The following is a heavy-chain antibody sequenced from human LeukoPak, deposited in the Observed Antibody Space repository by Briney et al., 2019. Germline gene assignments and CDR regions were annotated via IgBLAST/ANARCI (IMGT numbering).Heavy chain of an antibody. Sequence: GGSLRLPCAASGFTFSDYYMSLIRQAPGKGLEWVSYISSSGSTIYYADSVKGRFTISRDNAKNSLYLQMNSLRAEDTAVYYCARLFSSWYDDAFDIWGQGTMVTVSS. CDR1: GFTFSDYY. V-gene: IGHV3-11*01. J-gene: IGHJ3*02. CDR3: ARLFSSWYDDAFDI. CDR2: ISSSGSTI. D-gene: IGHD6-13*01.